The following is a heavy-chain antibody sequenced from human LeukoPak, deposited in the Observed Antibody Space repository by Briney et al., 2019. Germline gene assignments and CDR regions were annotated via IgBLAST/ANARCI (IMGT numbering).Heavy chain of an antibody. D-gene: IGHD3-3*01. V-gene: IGHV3-11*04. CDR1: GFTFSDYY. Sequence: GGSLRLSCAASGFTFSDYYMSWVRQAPGKGLEWVSYISSSGSTIYYADSVKGRFTISRDNAKNSLYLQMNSLRGEDTAVYYCARDYDFWSGYPNWYFDLWGRGTLVTVSS. CDR2: ISSSGSTI. J-gene: IGHJ2*01. CDR3: ARDYDFWSGYPNWYFDL.